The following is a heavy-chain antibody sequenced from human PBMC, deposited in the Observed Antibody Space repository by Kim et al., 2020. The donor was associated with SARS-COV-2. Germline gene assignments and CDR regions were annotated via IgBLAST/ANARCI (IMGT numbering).Heavy chain of an antibody. J-gene: IGHJ5*02. D-gene: IGHD2-15*01. V-gene: IGHV5-10-1*01. CDR1: GYSFTSYW. CDR3: ARHWARYCSGGSCLNWFDP. Sequence: GESLKISCKGSGYSFTSYWISWVRQMPGKGLEWMGRIDPSDSYTNYSPSFQGPVTISADKSISTAYLQWSSLQASDTAMYYCARHWARYCSGGSCLNWFDPWGQGTLVTVSS. CDR2: IDPSDSYT.